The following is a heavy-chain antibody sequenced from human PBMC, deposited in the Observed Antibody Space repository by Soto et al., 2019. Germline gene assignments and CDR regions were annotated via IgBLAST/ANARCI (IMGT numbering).Heavy chain of an antibody. Sequence: GGSLRLSCAASGFTFRSYAMSWVRQAPGKGLEWVSAISGSGGSTYYADSVKGRFTISRDNSKNTLYLQMNSLRAEDTAVYYCAKSFGVVITHFDYWGQGTLVTVSS. D-gene: IGHD3-3*01. V-gene: IGHV3-23*01. CDR3: AKSFGVVITHFDY. CDR1: GFTFRSYA. CDR2: ISGSGGST. J-gene: IGHJ4*02.